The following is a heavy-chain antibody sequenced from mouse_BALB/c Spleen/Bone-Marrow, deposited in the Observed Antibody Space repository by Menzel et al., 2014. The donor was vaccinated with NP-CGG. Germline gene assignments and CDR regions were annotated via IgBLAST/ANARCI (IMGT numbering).Heavy chain of an antibody. D-gene: IGHD1-1*01. CDR1: GYTITTYW. J-gene: IGHJ2*01. CDR2: IYPGSGSA. Sequence: LQQSGSELVRPGPSMKLSCKASGYTITTYWMHWVKQRRGQGLEWIGNIYPGSGSANYDEKFKNKGTLTVDTSSSAAYMHLSSLTSEGSAVYYCTRGLGYYGSSYGCFDYWGQGTIVTVAS. V-gene: IGHV1S22*01. CDR3: TRGLGYYGSSYGCFDY.